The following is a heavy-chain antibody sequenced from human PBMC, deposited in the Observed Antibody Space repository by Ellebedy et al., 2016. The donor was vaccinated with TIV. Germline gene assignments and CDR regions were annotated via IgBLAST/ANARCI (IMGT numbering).Heavy chain of an antibody. D-gene: IGHD3-22*01. CDR1: GFTFADYA. Sequence: GGSLRLXCVASGFTFADYAMHWVRQAPGKGLEWVSGISWNSANIDYADSVKGRFTTSRDNAEKSLYLEMNSLRPEDTALYYCAIAYYYDGFFDYWGQGALVTVSS. CDR2: ISWNSANI. J-gene: IGHJ4*02. V-gene: IGHV3-9*01. CDR3: AIAYYYDGFFDY.